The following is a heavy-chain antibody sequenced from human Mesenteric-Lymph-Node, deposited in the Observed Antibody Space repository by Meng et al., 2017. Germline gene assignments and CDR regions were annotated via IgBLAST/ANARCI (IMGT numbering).Heavy chain of an antibody. CDR1: GGSISSSNW. Sequence: QVQVQGAGPGLVKPSGTLSLTCAVSGGSISSSNWWSWVSQPPGKGLEWIGEIYHSGSTNYNPSLKSRVTISTDTSKNQFSLRLSSVTAADTAVYYCARNYYFDYWGQGTLVTVSS. CDR3: ARNYYFDY. V-gene: IGHV4-4*02. J-gene: IGHJ4*02. CDR2: IYHSGST.